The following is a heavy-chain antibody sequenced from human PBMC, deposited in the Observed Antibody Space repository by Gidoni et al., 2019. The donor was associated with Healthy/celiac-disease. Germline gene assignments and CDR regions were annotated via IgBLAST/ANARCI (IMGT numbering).Heavy chain of an antibody. D-gene: IGHD2-15*01. CDR3: ARAFRMLAATAPEISTVDY. Sequence: QVQLVESGGGVVQPGRSLRLSCAASGFTLSSYAMPWVRQAPGKGLEWVAVISYDGSNKYYADSVKGRFTISRDNSKNTLYLQMNSLRAEDTAVYYCARAFRMLAATAPEISTVDYWGQGTLVTVSS. V-gene: IGHV3-30*04. CDR2: ISYDGSNK. J-gene: IGHJ4*02. CDR1: GFTLSSYA.